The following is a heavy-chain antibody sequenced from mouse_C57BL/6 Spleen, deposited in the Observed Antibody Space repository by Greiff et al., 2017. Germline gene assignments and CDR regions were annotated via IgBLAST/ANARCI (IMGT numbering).Heavy chain of an antibody. D-gene: IGHD1-1*01. V-gene: IGHV3-6*01. Sequence: EVQLQQSGPGLVKPSQSLSLTCSVTGYSITSGYYWNWIRQFPGNKLEWMGYISYDGSNNYNPSLKNRISITRDTSKNQFLLKLNSVTTEDTATYYCARAGYYGSSYDYAMDYWGQGTSVTVSS. J-gene: IGHJ4*01. CDR3: ARAGYYGSSYDYAMDY. CDR1: GYSITSGYY. CDR2: ISYDGSN.